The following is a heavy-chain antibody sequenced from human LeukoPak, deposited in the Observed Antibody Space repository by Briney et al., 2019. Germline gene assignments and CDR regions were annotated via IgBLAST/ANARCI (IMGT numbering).Heavy chain of an antibody. CDR1: RFTFSTYT. J-gene: IGHJ4*02. CDR3: AKERTQTTAFDY. V-gene: IGHV3-23*01. Sequence: GGSLRLSCAASRFTFSTYTMNWVRQAPGKGLEWVPTISGSGGSTYYADSVKGRFTISRDNSKNTLYLQMSSLRAEDTAVYYCAKERTQTTAFDYWGQGTLVTVSS. D-gene: IGHD1-7*01. CDR2: ISGSGGST.